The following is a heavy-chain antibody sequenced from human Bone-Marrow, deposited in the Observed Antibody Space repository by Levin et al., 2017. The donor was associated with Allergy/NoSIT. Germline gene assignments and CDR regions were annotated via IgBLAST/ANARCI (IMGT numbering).Heavy chain of an antibody. Sequence: PSETLSLTCAVSNYSINSDFHWGWIRQPPGKGLEWIGSIDPSGNTYYNPSLKSRVTISMDISENQFSLRLTSVAAADTAVYYCARTLGYCSSDGCYYYFDSWGQGTLVTVSS. V-gene: IGHV4-38-2*01. J-gene: IGHJ4*02. D-gene: IGHD2-2*01. CDR1: NYSINSDFH. CDR2: IDPSGNT. CDR3: ARTLGYCSSDGCYYYFDS.